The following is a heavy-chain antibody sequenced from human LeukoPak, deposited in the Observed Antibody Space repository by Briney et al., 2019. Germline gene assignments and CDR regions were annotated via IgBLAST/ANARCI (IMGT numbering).Heavy chain of an antibody. CDR2: ISAYNGNT. CDR3: ARGTTYYYDSSGYYYVFDY. CDR1: GYTFTSYG. V-gene: IGHV1-18*01. D-gene: IGHD3-22*01. Sequence: ASVKVSCKASGYTFTSYGISWVRQVPGQGLEWMGWISAYNGNTNYAQKLQGRVTMTTDTSTSTAYMELRSLRSDDTAVYYCARGTTYYYDSSGYYYVFDYWGQGTLVTVSS. J-gene: IGHJ4*02.